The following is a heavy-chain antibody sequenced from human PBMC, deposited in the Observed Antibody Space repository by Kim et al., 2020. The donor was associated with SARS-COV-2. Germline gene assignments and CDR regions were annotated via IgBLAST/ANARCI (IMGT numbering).Heavy chain of an antibody. V-gene: IGHV3-48*04. CDR3: TTILFTGWPYLES. CDR2: INSRGTTR. D-gene: IGHD3-16*01. J-gene: IGHJ4*01. Sequence: GGSLRLSCATSGFSLDVYTINWVRQAPGKGLEWVSHINSRGTTRHSDSLVHGLIISRDNKANSSLYQQNSRTTADTTSYYYTTILFTGWPYLESWG. CDR1: GFSLDVYT.